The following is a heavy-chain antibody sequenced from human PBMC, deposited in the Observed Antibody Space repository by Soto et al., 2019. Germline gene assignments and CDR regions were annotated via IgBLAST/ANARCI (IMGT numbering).Heavy chain of an antibody. CDR2: IKQDGSEK. J-gene: IGHJ4*02. Sequence: WGSLRLSCAASGFTFSSYWMSWVRQAPGKGLEWVANIKQDGSEKYYVDSVKGRFTISRDNAKNSLYLQMNSLRAEDTAVYYCASVRRRMATIGFDYWGQGTLVTVSS. CDR3: ASVRRRMATIGFDY. V-gene: IGHV3-7*01. CDR1: GFTFSSYW. D-gene: IGHD5-12*01.